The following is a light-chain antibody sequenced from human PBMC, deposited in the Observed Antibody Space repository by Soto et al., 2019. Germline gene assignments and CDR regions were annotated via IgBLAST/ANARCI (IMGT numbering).Light chain of an antibody. J-gene: IGKJ4*01. CDR1: QSVSSSY. V-gene: IGKV3D-20*02. CDR3: QQRSNWLT. CDR2: GAS. Sequence: EIVLTQSPGTLSFSPGERATLTCRASQSVSSSYLAWFQQKPGQAPRLLIYGASSRATGIPDRFSGSGSGTDFTLTISRLEPEDFAVYYCQQRSNWLTFGGGTKVEIK.